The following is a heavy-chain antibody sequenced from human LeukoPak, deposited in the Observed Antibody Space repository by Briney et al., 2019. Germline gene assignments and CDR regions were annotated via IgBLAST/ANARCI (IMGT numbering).Heavy chain of an antibody. D-gene: IGHD6-19*01. CDR2: IGSDGKT. Sequence: GGSLRPSCAASGFSISNYPMTWVRQAPGKGLEWVSAIGSDGKTYYADSVKGRFTISRDNSKNTLYLQMNSLRAEDTAVYHCARQADRSGWWNDYWGQGALVAVSS. V-gene: IGHV3-23*01. J-gene: IGHJ4*02. CDR1: GFSISNYP. CDR3: ARQADRSGWWNDY.